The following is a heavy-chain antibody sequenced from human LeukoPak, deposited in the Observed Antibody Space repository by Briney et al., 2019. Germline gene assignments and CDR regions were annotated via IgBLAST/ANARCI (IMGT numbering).Heavy chain of an antibody. CDR2: ISGTGGIT. CDR3: AKDPPWLV. CDR1: GFTFSSYA. J-gene: IGHJ4*02. Sequence: GGSLRLSCAASGFTFSSYAMSWVRQAPGKGLDWVSGISGTGGITHYADSVKGRFTISRDNSKNTLYLQMNSLRAEDTAVYYCAKDPPWLVWGQGTLVTVSS. D-gene: IGHD5-12*01. V-gene: IGHV3-23*01.